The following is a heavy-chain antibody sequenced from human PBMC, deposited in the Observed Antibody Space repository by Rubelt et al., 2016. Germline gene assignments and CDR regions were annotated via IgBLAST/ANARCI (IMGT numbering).Heavy chain of an antibody. D-gene: IGHD3-22*01. J-gene: IGHJ4*02. Sequence: GSLRLSCAASGFTFSNYWMSWVRQAPGKGLEWVANIKQDGSDKYYVDSVKGRFTISRDNAKNSVYLQMNSLRAEDTAGYYCARVRGGYYVDYWGQGTLVTVSS. V-gene: IGHV3-7*01. CDR2: IKQDGSDK. CDR3: ARVRGGYYVDY. CDR1: GFTFSNYW.